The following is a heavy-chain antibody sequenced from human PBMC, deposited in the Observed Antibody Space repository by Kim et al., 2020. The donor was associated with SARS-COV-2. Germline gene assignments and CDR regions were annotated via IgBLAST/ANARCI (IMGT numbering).Heavy chain of an antibody. CDR2: IIPIFGTA. Sequence: SVKVSCKASGGTFSSYAISWVRQAPGQGLEWMGGIIPIFGTANYAQKFQGRVTITADESTSTAYMELSSLRSEDTAVYYCARDSSISTAAPYYYYYGMDVWGQGTTVTVSS. J-gene: IGHJ6*02. CDR1: GGTFSSYA. CDR3: ARDSSISTAAPYYYYYGMDV. D-gene: IGHD2-2*01. V-gene: IGHV1-69*13.